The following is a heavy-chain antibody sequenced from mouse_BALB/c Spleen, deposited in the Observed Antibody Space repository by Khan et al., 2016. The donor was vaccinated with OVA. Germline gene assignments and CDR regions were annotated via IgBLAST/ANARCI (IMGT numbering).Heavy chain of an antibody. J-gene: IGHJ4*01. CDR1: GYSFTSHT. Sequence: QVQLKESGAELARPAASVKMSCKASGYSFTSHTMHWVKQRPGQGLEWIGYINPRSGYTNYNPKFNDKAILTADKSSSTAYMQLSSLTSEDSEVYYCERRTTGYALDYWGQGTSVTVSS. V-gene: IGHV1-4*01. CDR3: ERRTTGYALDY. D-gene: IGHD2-14*01. CDR2: INPRSGYT.